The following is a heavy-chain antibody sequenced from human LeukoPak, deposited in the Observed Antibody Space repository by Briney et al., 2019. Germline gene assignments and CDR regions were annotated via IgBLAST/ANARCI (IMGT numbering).Heavy chain of an antibody. D-gene: IGHD4-17*01. J-gene: IGHJ2*01. CDR2: VHSSGST. V-gene: IGHV4-59*08. CDR1: GGSMSGQF. CDR3: ARHVSVTPWFFDL. Sequence: SETLSLTCTFSGGSMSGQFWSWFRQPPGKGLEWIGYVHSSGSTNYNPSLKSRVTISIDTSKNQFSLNLSSVTAADTALYYRARHVSVTPWFFDLWGRGTLVTVSS.